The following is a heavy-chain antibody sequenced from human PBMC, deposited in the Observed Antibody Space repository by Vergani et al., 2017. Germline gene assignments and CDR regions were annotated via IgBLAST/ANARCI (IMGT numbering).Heavy chain of an antibody. CDR2: TSYSGST. Sequence: QLQLQESGPGLVKPSETLSLTCTVSGGSLSSSSYYWGWIRQPPGKGLEWIGSTSYSGSTYYNPSLKSRVTRSVDTSKNQFARKLSSVIAADTAVYYCARDSVILFRYYGMDVWGQGTTVTVSS. D-gene: IGHD3-16*02. CDR1: GGSLSSSSYY. CDR3: ARDSVILFRYYGMDV. J-gene: IGHJ6*02. V-gene: IGHV4-39*07.